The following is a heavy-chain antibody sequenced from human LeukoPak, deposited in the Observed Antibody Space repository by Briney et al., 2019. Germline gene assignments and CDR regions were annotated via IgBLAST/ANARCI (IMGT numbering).Heavy chain of an antibody. J-gene: IGHJ4*02. Sequence: GGSLRLSCAASGFIFSSYTMNWVRQAPGKGLEWVSSISSSSGYIYHADSVKGRFTISRDNSKNTLYLQMNSLRAEDTAVYYCAKAPRPAVAGAYFDYWGQGTLVTVSS. V-gene: IGHV3-21*04. D-gene: IGHD6-19*01. CDR2: ISSSSGYI. CDR1: GFIFSSYT. CDR3: AKAPRPAVAGAYFDY.